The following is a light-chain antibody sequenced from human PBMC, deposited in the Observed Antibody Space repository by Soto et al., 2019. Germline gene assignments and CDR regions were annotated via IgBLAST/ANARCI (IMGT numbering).Light chain of an antibody. Sequence: EIVMTQSPVALSVSPGESAALSCRASQSVGSNFAWYQQRPGQAPRVLLYGTSTRATGVPARFSGSGSGTDFTLTISSLQSEDFAVYYCQQYNKWPYTFGQGTRLEIK. V-gene: IGKV3-15*01. CDR3: QQYNKWPYT. CDR2: GTS. J-gene: IGKJ2*01. CDR1: QSVGSN.